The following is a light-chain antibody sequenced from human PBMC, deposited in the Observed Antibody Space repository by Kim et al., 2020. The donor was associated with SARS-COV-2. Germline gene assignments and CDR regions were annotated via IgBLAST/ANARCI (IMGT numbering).Light chain of an antibody. J-gene: IGKJ1*01. CDR2: KAS. CDR1: QSISSW. CDR3: QQYSSYSA. Sequence: SASVGDRVTITCRASQSISSWLAWYQQKPGKAPNLLIYKASSLESGVPSRFSGSGSGTEFTLSISSLQPDDFATYYCQQYSSYSAFGQGTKVDIK. V-gene: IGKV1-5*03.